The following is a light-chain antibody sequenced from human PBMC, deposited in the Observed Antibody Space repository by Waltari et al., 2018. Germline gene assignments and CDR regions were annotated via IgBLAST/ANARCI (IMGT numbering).Light chain of an antibody. J-gene: IGKJ4*01. Sequence: EIVLPQSPATLSVSPGARATLSCRASQPSSINLAWYQHNPGPAPRLLISGATTRASSTPAMSSGRGSGTHFTLTINRLQSEDFAVYYCQYDNIRLTFGGGTKVEIK. CDR2: GAT. V-gene: IGKV3-15*01. CDR1: QPSSIN. CDR3: QYDNIRLT.